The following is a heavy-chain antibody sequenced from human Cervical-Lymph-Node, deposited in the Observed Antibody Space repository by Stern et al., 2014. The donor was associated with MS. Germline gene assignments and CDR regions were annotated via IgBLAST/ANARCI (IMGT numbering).Heavy chain of an antibody. D-gene: IGHD5-18*01. CDR1: GGSISSYY. Sequence: QLQLQESGPGLVKPSETLSLTCTVSGGSISSYYWSWIRQPPGKGLEWIGYIYYSGSTNYNPSLKSRVTISVDTSKNQFSLKLSSVTAADTAVYYCASVGYSYGLSVFDYWGQGTLVTVSS. J-gene: IGHJ4*02. V-gene: IGHV4-59*01. CDR2: IYYSGST. CDR3: ASVGYSYGLSVFDY.